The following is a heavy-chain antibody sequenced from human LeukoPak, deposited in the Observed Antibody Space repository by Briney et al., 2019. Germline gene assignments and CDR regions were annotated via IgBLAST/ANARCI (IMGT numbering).Heavy chain of an antibody. CDR3: ARDQDPYYDFWSALKGSAFDI. CDR2: MNPNSGNT. D-gene: IGHD3-3*01. CDR1: GYTFTSYD. Sequence: GASVKVSCKASGYTFTSYDINWVRQATGQGLEWMGWMNPNSGNTGYAQKFQGRVTMTRNTSISTAYMELSSLRSEDTAVYYCARDQDPYYDFWSALKGSAFDIWGQGTMVTVSS. V-gene: IGHV1-8*01. J-gene: IGHJ3*02.